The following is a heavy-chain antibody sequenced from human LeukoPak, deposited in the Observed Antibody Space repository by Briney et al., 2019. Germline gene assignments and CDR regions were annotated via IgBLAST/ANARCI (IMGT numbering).Heavy chain of an antibody. CDR2: MNPNSGNT. V-gene: IGHV1-8*01. CDR1: GYTFTSYD. D-gene: IGHD3-9*01. Sequence: ASVKISCKASGYTFTSYDINWVRQATGQGLEWMGWMNPNSGNTGYAQKFQGRVSMTRDTSISTAYMELSGLRSDDTAYYFCARVQYYNILTGSFQYWGQGTLVTVSS. J-gene: IGHJ4*02. CDR3: ARVQYYNILTGSFQY.